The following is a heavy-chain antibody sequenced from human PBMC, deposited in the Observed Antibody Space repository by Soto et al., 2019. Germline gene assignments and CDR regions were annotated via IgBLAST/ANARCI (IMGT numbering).Heavy chain of an antibody. D-gene: IGHD3-10*01. CDR3: ARGRFLYYYGSGSYYNVGRYGMDV. CDR2: MNPNSGNT. Sequence: ASVKVSCNASGYTFTSYDINWGRQATGQGLEWMGWMNPNSGNTGYAQKFQGRVTMTRNTSISTAYMELSSLRSEDTAVYYCARGRFLYYYGSGSYYNVGRYGMDVWGQGTTVTVSS. V-gene: IGHV1-8*01. CDR1: GYTFTSYD. J-gene: IGHJ6*02.